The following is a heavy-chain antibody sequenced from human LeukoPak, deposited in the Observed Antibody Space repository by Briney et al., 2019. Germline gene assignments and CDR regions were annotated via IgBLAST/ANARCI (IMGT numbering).Heavy chain of an antibody. CDR2: ISSSSSYI. CDR3: ARDPLTLYNYYMDV. D-gene: IGHD3-9*01. V-gene: IGHV3-21*01. Sequence: PGGSLRLSCAASGFTFSSYSMNWVRQAPGKGLEWVSSISSSSSYIYYADSVKGRFTISRDNAKNSLYLQTNSLRAEDTAVYYCARDPLTLYNYYMDVWGKGTTVTVSS. J-gene: IGHJ6*03. CDR1: GFTFSSYS.